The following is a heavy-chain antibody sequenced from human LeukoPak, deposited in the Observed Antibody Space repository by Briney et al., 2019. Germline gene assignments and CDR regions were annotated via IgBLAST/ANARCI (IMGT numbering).Heavy chain of an antibody. J-gene: IGHJ5*02. V-gene: IGHV7-4-1*02. CDR2: INTNTGNP. Sequence: PGRSLRLSCAASGYTFTSYAMNWVRQAPGQGLEWMGWINTNTGNPTYAQGFTGRFVFSLDTSVSTAYLQISSLKAEDTAVYYCARASLYDILTLHWFDPWGQGTLVTVSS. CDR3: ARASLYDILTLHWFDP. CDR1: GYTFTSYA. D-gene: IGHD3-9*01.